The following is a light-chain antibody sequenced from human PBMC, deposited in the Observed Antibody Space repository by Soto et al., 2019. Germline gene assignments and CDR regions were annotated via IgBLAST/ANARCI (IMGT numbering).Light chain of an antibody. CDR2: GAS. CDR3: QQYSISKWT. J-gene: IGKJ1*01. V-gene: IGKV3-20*01. Sequence: EIVLTQSPGTLSLSPGERDTLSCRASQSLDNRHLAWYQHKPGQTPRVLIYGASNRATGIPVRFSGSGSGTDFTLTISRLEPEDFAVYYCQQYSISKWTFGQGTKVEMK. CDR1: QSLDNRH.